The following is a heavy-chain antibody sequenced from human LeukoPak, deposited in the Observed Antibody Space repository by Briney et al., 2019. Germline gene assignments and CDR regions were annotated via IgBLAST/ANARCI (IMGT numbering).Heavy chain of an antibody. CDR2: IYYSGST. Sequence: SETLSLTCTVSGGSISSGGYYWGWIRQPPGKGLEWIGSIYYSGSTYYNPSLKSRVTISVDTSKNQFSLKLSSVTAADTAVYYCASPLGYCSSTNCYGDYWGQGTLVTVSS. CDR3: ASPLGYCSSTNCYGDY. V-gene: IGHV4-39*01. CDR1: GGSISSGGYY. D-gene: IGHD2-2*01. J-gene: IGHJ4*02.